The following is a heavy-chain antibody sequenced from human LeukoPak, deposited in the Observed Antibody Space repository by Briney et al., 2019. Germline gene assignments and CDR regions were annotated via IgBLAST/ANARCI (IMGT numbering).Heavy chain of an antibody. D-gene: IGHD6-13*01. CDR1: GFTFSSYW. CDR3: AKDPGKQQLVRGIGFSDY. CDR2: IKQDGSEK. Sequence: PGGSLRLSCAASGFTFSSYWMSWVRQAPGKGLEWVANIKQDGSEKYYVDSVKGRFTISRDNAKNSLYLQMNSLRAEDTAVYYCAKDPGKQQLVRGIGFSDYWGQGTLVTVSS. J-gene: IGHJ4*02. V-gene: IGHV3-7*01.